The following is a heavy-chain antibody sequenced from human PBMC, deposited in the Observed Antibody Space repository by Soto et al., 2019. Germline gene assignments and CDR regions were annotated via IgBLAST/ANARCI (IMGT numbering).Heavy chain of an antibody. CDR3: AKVGPTVATPRFFDY. Sequence: EVQLLESGGGLVQPGGSLRLSCAASGFTFTTYALSWVRQAPGKGLEWVSAISGSGDGTYYADSVKGRFTISRDNSRHTLYLQMNSLKAEDTAVYYCAKVGPTVATPRFFDYWGQGNLVTVSS. D-gene: IGHD4-17*01. J-gene: IGHJ4*02. V-gene: IGHV3-23*01. CDR2: ISGSGDGT. CDR1: GFTFTTYA.